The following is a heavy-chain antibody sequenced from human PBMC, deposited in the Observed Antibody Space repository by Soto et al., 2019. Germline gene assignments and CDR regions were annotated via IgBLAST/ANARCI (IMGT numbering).Heavy chain of an antibody. CDR2: ISYDGSNK. V-gene: IGHV3-30-3*01. Sequence: QVQLVESGGGVVQPGRSLRLSCAASGFTFSSYAMHWVRQAPGKVLEWVAVISYDGSNKYYADSVKGRFTISRDNSKNTLYLQMNSLRAEDTAVYYCARVGSSSSWYVREYWGQGTLVTVSS. D-gene: IGHD6-13*01. CDR1: GFTFSSYA. J-gene: IGHJ4*02. CDR3: ARVGSSSSWYVREY.